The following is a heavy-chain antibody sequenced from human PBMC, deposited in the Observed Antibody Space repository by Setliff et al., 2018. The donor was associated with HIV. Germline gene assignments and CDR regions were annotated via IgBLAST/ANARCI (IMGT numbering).Heavy chain of an antibody. CDR3: ARGGVLRYFDWAY. J-gene: IGHJ4*02. V-gene: IGHV4-4*08. D-gene: IGHD3-9*01. Sequence: SETLSLTCTVSGGSISNYYWSWIQRPPGKGLKWIGYIYTSGSTDYNPSLKSRVTISVDTSRNQFSLKLSSVTAADTAVYYCARGGVLRYFDWAYWGQGTLVTVSS. CDR2: IYTSGST. CDR1: GGSISNYY.